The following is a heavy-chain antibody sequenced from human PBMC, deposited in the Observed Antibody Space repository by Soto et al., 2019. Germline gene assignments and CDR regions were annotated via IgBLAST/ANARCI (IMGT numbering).Heavy chain of an antibody. CDR2: IKQDGSEK. CDR3: ATRYDYIWGSYRLVDV. CDR1: GFTFSSYW. V-gene: IGHV3-7*01. Sequence: GGSLRLSCAASGFTFSSYWMSWVRQAPGKGLEWVANIKQDGSEKYYVDSVKGRFTISRDNAKNSLYLQMNSLRAEDTAVYYCATRYDYIWGSYRLVDVWGKGTTVTVSS. D-gene: IGHD3-16*02. J-gene: IGHJ6*04.